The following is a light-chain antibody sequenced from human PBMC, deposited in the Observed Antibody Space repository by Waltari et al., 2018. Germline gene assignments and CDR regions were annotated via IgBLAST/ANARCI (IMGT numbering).Light chain of an antibody. CDR2: GAS. CDR1: QSVSTK. Sequence: ETVMTQPATLSVSPGERVTLSCRASQSVSTKVAWYQQKRGQAPRLLIYGASTRVSDVPDRFSGSGSGTEFILTVSSLRSEDLAVYFCQQYHGWPLITFGQGTRLEIK. CDR3: QQYHGWPLIT. V-gene: IGKV3-15*01. J-gene: IGKJ5*01.